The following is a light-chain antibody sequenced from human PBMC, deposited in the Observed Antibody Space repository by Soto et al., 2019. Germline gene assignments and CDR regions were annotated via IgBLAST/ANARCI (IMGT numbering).Light chain of an antibody. V-gene: IGKV1-39*01. CDR3: QQSKSFPLT. CDR2: AAS. CDR1: QSISSY. Sequence: DIQMTQSPSSLSASVGDRVTITCRASQSISSYLNWYQQKPGKAPKLLIYAASSLQPGVPSRFSGRGSGTDFSLTTSNLQPEDFATYFCQQSKSFPLTFGGGTKVDIX. J-gene: IGKJ4*01.